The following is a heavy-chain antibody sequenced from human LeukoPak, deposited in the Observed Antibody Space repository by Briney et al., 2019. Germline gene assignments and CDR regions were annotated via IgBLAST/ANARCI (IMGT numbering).Heavy chain of an antibody. CDR2: ISSSGLTM. CDR1: GFTFSNYE. D-gene: IGHD1-14*01. V-gene: IGHV3-48*03. Sequence: GGSLRLSCAASGFTFSNYEMNWVRQVPGRGLEWVSYISSSGLTMYYADSVKGRFTISRDNAKNSLYLQMNSLRADDTAVYYCARRTTGDDYWGQGTLVTVSS. J-gene: IGHJ4*02. CDR3: ARRTTGDDY.